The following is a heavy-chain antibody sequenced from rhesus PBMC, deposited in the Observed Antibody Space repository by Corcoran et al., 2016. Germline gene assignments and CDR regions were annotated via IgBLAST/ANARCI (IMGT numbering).Heavy chain of an antibody. CDR1: GFTFSDYY. J-gene: IGHJ4*01. V-gene: IGHV3-178*01. D-gene: IGHD1-38*01. CDR3: TTWGFDY. Sequence: EVQLVESGGGLAKPGGYLRLSCAASGFTFSDYYMDWVPQAPGKGLEWVSRISNGSERTSYADSVKGRVTISRDDSKNTLYLQMNSLKTEDTAVYYCTTWGFDYWGQGVLVTVSS. CDR2: ISNGSERT.